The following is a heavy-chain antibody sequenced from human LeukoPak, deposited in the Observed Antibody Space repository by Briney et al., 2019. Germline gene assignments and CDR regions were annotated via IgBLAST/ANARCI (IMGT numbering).Heavy chain of an antibody. CDR3: AKKGATTGDFDY. J-gene: IGHJ4*02. Sequence: GGSLRLSCAASGFTFSNYAMNWVRQAPGKGLEWVSAISGSGGSTYYADSVKGRFTISRDNSKNTLSLQMNSLRAEDTAVYYCAKKGATTGDFDYWGQGTLVTVSS. D-gene: IGHD1-26*01. CDR1: GFTFSNYA. CDR2: ISGSGGST. V-gene: IGHV3-23*01.